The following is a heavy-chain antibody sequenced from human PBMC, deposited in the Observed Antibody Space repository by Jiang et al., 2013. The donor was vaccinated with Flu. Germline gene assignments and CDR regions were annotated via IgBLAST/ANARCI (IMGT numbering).Heavy chain of an antibody. J-gene: IGHJ6*02. V-gene: IGHV4-4*02. Sequence: GPGLVKPSGTLSLTCAVSGGSISSSNWWSWVRQPPGKGLEWIGEIYHSGSTNYNPSLKSRVTISVDKSKNQFSLKLSSVTAADTAVYYCARVHDYGDQLGYYYYGMDVWGQGDHGHRLL. D-gene: IGHD4-17*01. CDR2: IYHSGST. CDR1: GGSISSSNW. CDR3: ARVHDYGDQLGYYYYGMDV.